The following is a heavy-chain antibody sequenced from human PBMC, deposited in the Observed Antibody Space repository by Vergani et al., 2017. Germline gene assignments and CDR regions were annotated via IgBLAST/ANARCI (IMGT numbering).Heavy chain of an antibody. Sequence: EVQLVESGGGLIQPGGSLRLSCAGSGVTVSSNYMSWVRQAPGKGLEWVSLISSGGTTYYADSVKGRFTISRDISKNTLYLQMNNLRAEDTAVYYCAREAGIAAVGYFDCWGQGTLVTVSS. CDR2: ISSGGTT. CDR1: GVTVSSNY. J-gene: IGHJ4*02. V-gene: IGHV3-53*01. CDR3: AREAGIAAVGYFDC. D-gene: IGHD6-13*01.